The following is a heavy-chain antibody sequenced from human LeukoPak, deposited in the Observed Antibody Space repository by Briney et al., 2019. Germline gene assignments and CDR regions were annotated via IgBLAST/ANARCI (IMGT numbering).Heavy chain of an antibody. CDR1: GGSISSSSYY. CDR2: IYYSGST. J-gene: IGHJ4*02. Sequence: SETLSLTCTVSGGSISSSSYYWGWIRQPPKKGLEWIGSIYYSGSTYYNPSLKSRVTISVDTSKNQFSLKLSSVTAADTAVYYCAKDVGYCGGTSCYFSYWGQGTLVTVAS. CDR3: AKDVGYCGGTSCYFSY. D-gene: IGHD2-2*01. V-gene: IGHV4-39*02.